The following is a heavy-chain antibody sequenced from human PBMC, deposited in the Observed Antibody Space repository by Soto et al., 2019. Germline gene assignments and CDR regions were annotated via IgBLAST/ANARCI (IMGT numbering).Heavy chain of an antibody. Sequence: QVQLVQSGAEVKKPGASVKVSCKASGYTFTSYYMHWVRQAPGQGLEWMGIINPSGGSTSYAQKFQGRVTMTRDTSTSTVYMELSSLRSEDTAVYYCARAKHHYDFWSGYYSGYYYYYMDVWGKGTTVTVSS. J-gene: IGHJ6*03. CDR1: GYTFTSYY. D-gene: IGHD3-3*01. CDR2: INPSGGST. V-gene: IGHV1-46*03. CDR3: ARAKHHYDFWSGYYSGYYYYYMDV.